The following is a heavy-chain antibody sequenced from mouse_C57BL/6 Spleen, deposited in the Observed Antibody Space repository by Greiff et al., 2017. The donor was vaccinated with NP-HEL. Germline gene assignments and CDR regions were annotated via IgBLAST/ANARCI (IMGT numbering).Heavy chain of an antibody. V-gene: IGHV1-31*01. CDR2: IYPYNGVS. J-gene: IGHJ1*03. Sequence: VQLQQSGPELVKPGDSVKISCKASGYSFTGYYMHWVKQSHGNILDWIGYIYPYNGVSSYNQKFKGKATLTVDKSSSTAYMELRSLTSEDSAVYYCARDYYGSGGYFDVWGTGTTVTVSS. CDR3: ARDYYGSGGYFDV. D-gene: IGHD1-1*01. CDR1: GYSFTGYY.